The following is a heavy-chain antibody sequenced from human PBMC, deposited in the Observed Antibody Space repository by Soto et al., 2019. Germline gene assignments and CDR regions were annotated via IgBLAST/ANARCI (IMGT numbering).Heavy chain of an antibody. V-gene: IGHV1-69*13. CDR2: IIPIFGTA. D-gene: IGHD3-9*01. Sequence: ASEKVSCKASGGTFSSYALSWVRQAPGQGLEWMGGIIPIFGTANYAQKFQGRVAITADESTSTAYMELSSLRSEDTAVYYCARDLKPPYYFDYWGQGTLVTVSS. J-gene: IGHJ4*02. CDR3: ARDLKPPYYFDY. CDR1: GGTFSSYA.